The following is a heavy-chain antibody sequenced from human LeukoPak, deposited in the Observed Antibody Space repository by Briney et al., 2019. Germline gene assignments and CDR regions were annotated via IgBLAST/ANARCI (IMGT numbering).Heavy chain of an antibody. D-gene: IGHD1-26*01. Sequence: PSETLSLTCAVYGGSFSGYYWSWIRQPPGKGLEWIGEINHSGSTNYNPSHKSRVTISVDTSKNQFSLKLSSVTAADTAVYYCARGSGSYGWFDPWGQGTLVTVSS. CDR3: ARGSGSYGWFDP. J-gene: IGHJ5*02. CDR2: INHSGST. CDR1: GGSFSGYY. V-gene: IGHV4-34*01.